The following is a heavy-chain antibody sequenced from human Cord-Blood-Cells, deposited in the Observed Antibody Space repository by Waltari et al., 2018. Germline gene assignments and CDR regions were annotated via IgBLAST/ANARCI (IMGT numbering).Heavy chain of an antibody. CDR1: GGSFSGYY. CDR2: INHSGST. CDR3: ASQGRSAAAGTEYFQH. V-gene: IGHV4-34*01. J-gene: IGHJ1*01. Sequence: QVQLQQWGAGLLKPSETLSLTCAGYGGSFSGYYWSWIRQPPGKGLEWIGEINHSGSTNYNPSLKSRVTISVDTSKNQFSLKLSSVTAADTAVYYCASQGRSAAAGTEYFQHWGQGTLVTVSS. D-gene: IGHD6-13*01.